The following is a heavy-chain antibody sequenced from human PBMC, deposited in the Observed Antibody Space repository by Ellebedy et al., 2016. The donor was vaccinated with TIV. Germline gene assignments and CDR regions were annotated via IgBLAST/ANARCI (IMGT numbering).Heavy chain of an antibody. J-gene: IGHJ4*02. CDR2: INSDGSST. Sequence: PGGSLRLSCAASGFTFSSYWMHWVRQAPGKGLVWVSRINSDGSSTSYADSVKGRFTISRDNAKNTLYLQMNSLRAEDTAVYYCARGWRGSGYYFDWGQGTLVTVSS. CDR3: ARGWRGSGYYFD. D-gene: IGHD3-22*01. V-gene: IGHV3-74*01. CDR1: GFTFSSYW.